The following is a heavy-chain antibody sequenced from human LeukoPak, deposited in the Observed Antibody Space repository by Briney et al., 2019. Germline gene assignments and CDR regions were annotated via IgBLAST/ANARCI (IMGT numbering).Heavy chain of an antibody. J-gene: IGHJ4*02. CDR1: GFTFSSYS. D-gene: IGHD1-20*01. V-gene: IGHV3-21*01. Sequence: GGSLRLSCAASGFTFSSYSMNWVRQAPGKGLEWVSSISSSSSYIYYADSVKARFTISRDNAKNSPYLQMNSLRAEDTAVYYCARAPYNWNDLPIDYWGQGTLVTVSS. CDR3: ARAPYNWNDLPIDY. CDR2: ISSSSSYI.